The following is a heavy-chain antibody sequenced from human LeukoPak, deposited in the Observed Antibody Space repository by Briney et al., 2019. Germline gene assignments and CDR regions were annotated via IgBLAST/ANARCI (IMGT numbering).Heavy chain of an antibody. CDR3: ARDKVTY. Sequence: GGSLRLSCAASGFTFSSYAMSWVRQPPGKGLEWVAHIKKDGSQIYYVDSVKGRYTITRDNAMSSLSLQMNSLRVEDTAVYYCARDKVTYWGQGILITVSS. V-gene: IGHV3-7*01. CDR1: GFTFSSYA. CDR2: IKKDGSQI. J-gene: IGHJ4*02.